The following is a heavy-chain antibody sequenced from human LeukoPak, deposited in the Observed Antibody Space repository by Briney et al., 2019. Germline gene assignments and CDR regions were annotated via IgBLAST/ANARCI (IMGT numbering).Heavy chain of an antibody. CDR3: ASDRWGTMVRGVIDY. CDR1: GFTFSSYA. J-gene: IGHJ4*02. V-gene: IGHV3-30-3*01. Sequence: GGSLRLSCTASGFTFSSYAMHWVRKAPGKGLERVSVISYDGGNKYYADSVKGRFTISRDNSKNTLYVQMNSLRAEDTAVYYCASDRWGTMVRGVIDYWGQGTLVTVSS. CDR2: ISYDGGNK. D-gene: IGHD3-10*01.